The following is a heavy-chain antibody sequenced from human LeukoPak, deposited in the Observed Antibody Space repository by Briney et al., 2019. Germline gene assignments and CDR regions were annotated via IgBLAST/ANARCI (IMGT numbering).Heavy chain of an antibody. CDR2: FYPGDSDT. Sequence: GESLKISCKGSGYSFTTYWIGWVRQMPGKGLEWMGIFYPGDSDTRYSPSFQGQVTFSADKSITTAYLQWSSLKASDTAMYYCARRRTYYGSGSTRPEFDYWGQGTLVTVSS. CDR1: GYSFTTYW. V-gene: IGHV5-51*01. CDR3: ARRRTYYGSGSTRPEFDY. D-gene: IGHD3-10*01. J-gene: IGHJ4*02.